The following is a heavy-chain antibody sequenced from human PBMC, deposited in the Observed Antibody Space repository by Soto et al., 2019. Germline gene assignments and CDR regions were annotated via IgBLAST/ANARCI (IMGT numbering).Heavy chain of an antibody. J-gene: IGHJ6*02. Sequence: GGSLRLSCAASGFTFSSYDMHWVRQATGKGLEWVSAIGTAGDTYYPGSVKGRFTISRENAKNSLYLQMNSLRAGDTAVYYCARADTVSYGSGGMDVWGQGTTVTVS. CDR3: ARADTVSYGSGGMDV. CDR1: GFTFSSYD. V-gene: IGHV3-13*04. CDR2: IGTAGDT. D-gene: IGHD3-10*01.